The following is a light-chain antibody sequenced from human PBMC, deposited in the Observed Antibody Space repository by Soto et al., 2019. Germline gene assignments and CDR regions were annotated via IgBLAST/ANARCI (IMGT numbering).Light chain of an antibody. Sequence: QSALTQPASVSGSPGQSITISCTGTSSDVGVYNYVSWYQQHPGKAPKLMIYDVNNRPSGVSNRFSGSKSGNTASLTISGLQAEDEADYYCSSYTSSSTPDVFGTGTKLTVL. CDR3: SSYTSSSTPDV. J-gene: IGLJ1*01. CDR2: DVN. V-gene: IGLV2-14*01. CDR1: SSDVGVYNY.